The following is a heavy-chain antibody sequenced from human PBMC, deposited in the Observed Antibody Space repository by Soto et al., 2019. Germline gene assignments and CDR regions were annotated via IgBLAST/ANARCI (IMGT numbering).Heavy chain of an antibody. CDR2: IYYSGST. V-gene: IGHV4-59*01. D-gene: IGHD3-3*01. J-gene: IGHJ6*03. CDR1: GGSISSYY. Sequence: PSETLSLTCTVSGGSISSYYWSWIRQPPGKGLEWIGYIYYSGSTNYNPSLKSRVTISVDTSKNQFSLKLSSVTAADTAVYYCAGADYDFWNAYYYMDVWGKGTTVTVSS. CDR3: AGADYDFWNAYYYMDV.